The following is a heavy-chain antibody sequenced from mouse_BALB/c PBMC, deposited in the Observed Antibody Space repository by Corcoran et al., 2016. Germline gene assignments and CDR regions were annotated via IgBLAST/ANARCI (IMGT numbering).Heavy chain of an antibody. J-gene: IGHJ3*01. V-gene: IGHV1-9*01. CDR3: ARRGSSGYGFAY. CDR1: GYTFSRYW. Sequence: QVQLQQSGAELMKPGASVKISCKATGYTFSRYWIAWVKQRPGHSLEWIGEILPGSGSTNYNEKFKGKATFTADTSSNTAYMQLSSLTSEDSAVYYCARRGSSGYGFAYWGQGTLVTVSA. CDR2: ILPGSGST. D-gene: IGHD3-1*01.